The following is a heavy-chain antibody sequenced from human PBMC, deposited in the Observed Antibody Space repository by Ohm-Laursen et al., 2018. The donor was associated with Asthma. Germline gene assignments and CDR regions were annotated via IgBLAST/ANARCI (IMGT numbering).Heavy chain of an antibody. J-gene: IGHJ4*02. CDR1: GFTFSSYS. CDR3: AKDAEYYYDSNRLYY. D-gene: IGHD3-22*01. Sequence: SLRLSCSASGFTFSSYSMSWVRQAPGKGLEWVSAISGSGGSTYYADSVKGRFTISRDNSKNTLYLQMNSLRAEDTAVYYCAKDAEYYYDSNRLYYWGQGTLVTVSS. CDR2: ISGSGGST. V-gene: IGHV3-23*01.